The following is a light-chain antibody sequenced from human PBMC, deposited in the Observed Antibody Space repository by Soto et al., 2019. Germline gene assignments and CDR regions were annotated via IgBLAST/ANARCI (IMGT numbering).Light chain of an antibody. Sequence: EIVLTQSPGTLSLSPGERATLSCRASQSVSSSYLAWYQQKPGQAPRLLIYGASSRATGIPDRFSGSGSGTDFTLTISRLEPVDFAVYYCQLIELTFGGGTKVEIK. CDR3: QLIELT. CDR1: QSVSSSY. J-gene: IGKJ4*01. V-gene: IGKV3-20*01. CDR2: GAS.